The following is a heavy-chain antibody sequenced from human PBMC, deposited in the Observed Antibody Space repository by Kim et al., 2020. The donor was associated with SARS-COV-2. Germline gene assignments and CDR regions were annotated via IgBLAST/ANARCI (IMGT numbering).Heavy chain of an antibody. Sequence: TPSLQRRVTVSVDTSKTQFSLKLSSVTAADTAVYYCARHSYKKVYGRGVWGPGATVTVSS. J-gene: IGHJ6*02. CDR3: ARHSYKKVYGRGV. V-gene: IGHV4-61*07. D-gene: IGHD1-26*01.